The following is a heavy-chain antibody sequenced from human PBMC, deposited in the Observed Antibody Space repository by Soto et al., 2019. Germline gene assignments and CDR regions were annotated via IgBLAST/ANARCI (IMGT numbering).Heavy chain of an antibody. J-gene: IGHJ4*02. V-gene: IGHV3-74*01. D-gene: IGHD5-18*01. CDR2: INPDGSAT. Sequence: AGGSLRLSCAASGFTFSSYWMHWVRQAPGKWLVWVSRINPDGSATNYADSVKGRFTISRDNAKNTLYLQMNSLRAEDTAVFYCGRGGSDSPMAPGYWGQGXLVTVYS. CDR1: GFTFSSYW. CDR3: GRGGSDSPMAPGY.